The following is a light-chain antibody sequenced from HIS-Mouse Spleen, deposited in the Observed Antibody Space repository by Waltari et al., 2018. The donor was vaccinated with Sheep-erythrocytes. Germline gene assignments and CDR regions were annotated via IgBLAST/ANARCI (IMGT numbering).Light chain of an antibody. CDR3: CSYAGSYNHV. Sequence: QSALTQPRSVSGSPGQSVTISCTGTSIDVGGYNYVSCYQQCPGKAPKLMIYDVSKRPSGVPDRFSGSKSGNTASLTISGLQAEDEADYYCCSYAGSYNHVFATGTKVTVL. J-gene: IGLJ1*01. CDR1: SIDVGGYNY. CDR2: DVS. V-gene: IGLV2-11*01.